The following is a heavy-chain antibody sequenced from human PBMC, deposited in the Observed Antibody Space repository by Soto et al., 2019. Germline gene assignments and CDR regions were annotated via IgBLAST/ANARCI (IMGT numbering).Heavy chain of an antibody. J-gene: IGHJ4*02. D-gene: IGHD3-22*01. CDR1: GFTFSSYA. Sequence: GGSLRLSCAASGFTFSSYAVSWVRQAPGKGPEWISSISGSGSTTYYADSVKGRFTISRDNSKNTLYLQMSSLRAEDTAVYYCAKVFYYYDSSGYYYFDYWGQGTLVTVSS. CDR2: ISGSGSTT. V-gene: IGHV3-23*01. CDR3: AKVFYYYDSSGYYYFDY.